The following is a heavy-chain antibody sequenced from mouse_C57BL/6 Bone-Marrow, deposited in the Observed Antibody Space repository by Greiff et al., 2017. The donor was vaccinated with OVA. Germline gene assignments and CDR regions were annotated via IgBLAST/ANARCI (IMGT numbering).Heavy chain of an antibody. CDR2: ISNGGGST. D-gene: IGHD2-1*01. CDR1: GFTFSDYY. V-gene: IGHV5-12*01. CDR3: ARLGGNYHYYAMDY. J-gene: IGHJ4*01. Sequence: EVKLMESGGGLVQPGGSLKLSCAASGFTFSDYYMYWVRQTPEKRLEWVAYISNGGGSTYYPDTVKGRFTISRDNAKNTLYLQMSRLKSEDTSMYYCARLGGNYHYYAMDYWGQGTSVTVSS.